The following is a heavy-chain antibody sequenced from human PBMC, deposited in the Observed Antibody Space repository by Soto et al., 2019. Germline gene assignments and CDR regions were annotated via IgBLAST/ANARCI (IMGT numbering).Heavy chain of an antibody. J-gene: IGHJ3*02. Sequence: GASVKVSCKASGYTFTSYDINWVRQVTGQGLEWMGWMNPNSGNTGYAQKFQGRVTMTRNTSISTAYMELSSLRSEDTAVYYCARGAYYYDSSGHDAFDSCGQGTMVTV. CDR2: MNPNSGNT. CDR3: ARGAYYYDSSGHDAFDS. D-gene: IGHD3-22*01. V-gene: IGHV1-8*01. CDR1: GYTFTSYD.